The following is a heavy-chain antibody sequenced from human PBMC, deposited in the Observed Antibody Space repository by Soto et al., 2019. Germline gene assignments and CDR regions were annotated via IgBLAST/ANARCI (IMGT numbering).Heavy chain of an antibody. Sequence: SVKVSCKASGYTFTYRYLHWVRQAPGQALEWMGWITPLNGNTNYAQKFQDRVTITRDRSMSTAYMELSSLRSEDTAMYYCASHYGSGTYPTRGVRGHGMDVWGQGTTVTVSS. CDR2: ITPLNGNT. V-gene: IGHV1-45*02. D-gene: IGHD3-10*01. CDR1: GYTFTYRY. J-gene: IGHJ6*02. CDR3: ASHYGSGTYPTRGVRGHGMDV.